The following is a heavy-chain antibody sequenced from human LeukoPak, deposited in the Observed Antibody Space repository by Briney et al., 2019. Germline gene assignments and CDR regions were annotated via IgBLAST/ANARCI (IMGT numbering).Heavy chain of an antibody. CDR1: RFTFSSYT. V-gene: IGHV3-30-3*01. J-gene: IGHJ4*02. D-gene: IGHD1-26*01. CDR3: ARESSGTCYFDY. Sequence: GGSLRLSCATSRFTFSSYTMHWVRQAPGKGLEWVAVISYDGSNKYYADSVKGRFTISRDNSKNTLYLQMNSLKAEDTAVYYCARESSGTCYFDYWDQGTLVTVSS. CDR2: ISYDGSNK.